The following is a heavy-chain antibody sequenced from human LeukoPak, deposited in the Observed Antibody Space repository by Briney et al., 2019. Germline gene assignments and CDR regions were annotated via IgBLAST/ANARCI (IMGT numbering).Heavy chain of an antibody. Sequence: ASVKVSCKASGGTFSSYAISWVRQAPGQGLEWMGGIIPIFGTANYAQKFQGRVTITADKSTGTAYMELSSLRSEDTAVYYCARDAGGCSSTSCYQRYYYYGMDVWGKGTTVTVSS. V-gene: IGHV1-69*06. CDR1: GGTFSSYA. CDR2: IIPIFGTA. CDR3: ARDAGGCSSTSCYQRYYYYGMDV. J-gene: IGHJ6*04. D-gene: IGHD2-2*01.